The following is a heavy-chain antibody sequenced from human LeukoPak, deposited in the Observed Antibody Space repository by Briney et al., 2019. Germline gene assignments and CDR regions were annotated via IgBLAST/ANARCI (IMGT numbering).Heavy chain of an antibody. V-gene: IGHV4-59*01. Sequence: SETLSLTCTVSGGSISTYYWSWIRQSPGKGLEWIGYIYYSGHTNYNPSLKSRVTISLDTSQNQFSLKLSSVTAADTAVYYCARDRYGYDSNFDCWGQGTLVTVSS. CDR3: ARDRYGYDSNFDC. D-gene: IGHD5-12*01. CDR2: IYYSGHT. J-gene: IGHJ4*02. CDR1: GGSISTYY.